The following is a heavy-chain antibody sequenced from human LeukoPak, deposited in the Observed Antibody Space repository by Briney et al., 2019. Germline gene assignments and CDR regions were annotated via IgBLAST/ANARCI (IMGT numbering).Heavy chain of an antibody. CDR2: IGGSGGRT. Sequence: GGSLRLSCAVSGFTFSSGDMSWVRQAPGKGLEWVSTIGGSGGRTYYTDSVKGRFTISRDNSKNTLYLQMNSLRAEDTAIYHCAKARRLAVRPRAYYYYYDMDVWGQGTTVTVSS. CDR1: GFTFSSGD. V-gene: IGHV3-23*01. J-gene: IGHJ6*02. D-gene: IGHD6-6*01. CDR3: AKARRLAVRPRAYYYYYDMDV.